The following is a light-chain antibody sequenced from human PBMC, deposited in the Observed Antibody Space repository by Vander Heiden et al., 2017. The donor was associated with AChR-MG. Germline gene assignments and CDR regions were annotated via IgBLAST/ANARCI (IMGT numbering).Light chain of an antibody. CDR3: SSYTSSSTPVV. J-gene: IGLJ2*01. CDR1: SSDVGGYNY. Sequence: QSALTQPASVSGSPGQSITIPCTGTSSDVGGYNYVSWYQQHTGKAPKLMIYEVSNRPSGVSNRFSGSKSGNTASLTISGLQAEDEADYYCSSYTSSSTPVVFGGGTKLTVL. CDR2: EVS. V-gene: IGLV2-14*01.